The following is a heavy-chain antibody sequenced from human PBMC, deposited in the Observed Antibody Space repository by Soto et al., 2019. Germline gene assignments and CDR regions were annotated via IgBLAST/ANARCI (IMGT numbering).Heavy chain of an antibody. CDR3: ARDSVLLWFGDVYYYYGMDV. J-gene: IGHJ6*02. CDR1: GGSISSGGYY. V-gene: IGHV4-31*03. CDR2: IYYSGST. Sequence: QVQLQESGPGLVKPSQTLSLTCTVSGGSISSGGYYWSWIRQHPGKGLEWIGYIYYSGSTYYNPSLKSCVTASVDTSKNPFSLELRSVTAADTAVYYCARDSVLLWFGDVYYYYGMDVWGQGTTVTVSS. D-gene: IGHD3-10*01.